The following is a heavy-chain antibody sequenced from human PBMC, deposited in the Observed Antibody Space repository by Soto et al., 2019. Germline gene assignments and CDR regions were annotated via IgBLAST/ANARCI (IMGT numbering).Heavy chain of an antibody. V-gene: IGHV3-23*01. Sequence: EVQLLESGGGLVQPGGSLRLSCAASGFTFSSYAMSWVRQAPGKGLEWVSAISGSGGSTYYADSVKGRFTISRDNSKNTLYLQMNSLRAEDTXXXXXXKRRSPTVTTGEXDYWGQG. D-gene: IGHD4-17*01. CDR2: ISGSGGST. CDR3: XKRRSPTVTTGEXDY. J-gene: IGHJ4*02. CDR1: GFTFSSYA.